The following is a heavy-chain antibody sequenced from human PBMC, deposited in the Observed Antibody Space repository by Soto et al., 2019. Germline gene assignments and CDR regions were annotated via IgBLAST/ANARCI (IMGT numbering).Heavy chain of an antibody. J-gene: IGHJ2*01. CDR2: ISYDGSNK. D-gene: IGHD4-17*01. CDR3: AKDSNYGGHQGGYFDL. CDR1: GFTFSSYG. Sequence: QVQLVESGGGVVQPGRSLRLSCAASGFTFSSYGMHWVRQAPGKGLEWVAVISYDGSNKYYADSVKGRFTISRDNSKNTLYLQMNSLRAEDTAVYYCAKDSNYGGHQGGYFDLWGRGTLVTVSS. V-gene: IGHV3-30*18.